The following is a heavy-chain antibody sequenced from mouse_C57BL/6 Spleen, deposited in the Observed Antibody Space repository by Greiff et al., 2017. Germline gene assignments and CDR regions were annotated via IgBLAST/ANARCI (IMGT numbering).Heavy chain of an antibody. J-gene: IGHJ1*03. CDR2: IDPEDGDT. CDR3: ARRSSYDWYFDV. D-gene: IGHD1-1*01. V-gene: IGHV14-1*01. Sequence: VQLQQSGAELVRPGASVKLSCTASGFNIKDYYMHWVKQRPEQGLEWIGRIDPEDGDTEYAPKFQGKATLTADKSSSTAYMQLNSLTSEDSAVYFCARRSSYDWYFDVWGTGTTVTVSS. CDR1: GFNIKDYY.